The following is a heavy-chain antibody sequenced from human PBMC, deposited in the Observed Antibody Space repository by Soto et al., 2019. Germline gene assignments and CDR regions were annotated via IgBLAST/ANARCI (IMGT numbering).Heavy chain of an antibody. CDR1: GGSISSGCYY. D-gene: IGHD5-18*01. CDR3: ARSGYSYGPNPLLY. Sequence: SETLSLTCTVSGGSISSGCYYWIWIRQHPGKGLEWIGYIYYSGSTYYNPSLKSRVTISVDTSKNQFSLKLSSVTAADTAVYYCARSGYSYGPNPLLYWGQGTLVTVSS. CDR2: IYYSGST. V-gene: IGHV4-31*03. J-gene: IGHJ4*02.